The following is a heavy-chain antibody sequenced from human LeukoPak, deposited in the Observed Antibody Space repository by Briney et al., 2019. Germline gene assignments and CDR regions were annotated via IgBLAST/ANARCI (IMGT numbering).Heavy chain of an antibody. CDR2: ISSTGGYI. Sequence: GGSLRLSCAASRFTFSSYSMNWVRQTPGKGLEWVSSISSTGGYIFYADSVKGRFTISRDNVYTSLFLQMNSLRADDTAVYYCAGVMWPRGSAYCGQGTLVTVSS. D-gene: IGHD5-12*01. CDR1: RFTFSSYS. V-gene: IGHV3-21*01. CDR3: AGVMWPRGSAY. J-gene: IGHJ4*02.